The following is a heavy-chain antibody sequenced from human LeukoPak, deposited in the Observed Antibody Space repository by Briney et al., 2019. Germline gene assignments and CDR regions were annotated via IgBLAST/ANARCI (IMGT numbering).Heavy chain of an antibody. J-gene: IGHJ4*02. D-gene: IGHD6-19*01. CDR2: ISGSGDRT. Sequence: GGSLRLSCAASGFTFSSYAMNWVRQPPGRGLEWVSIISGSGDRTYYTDSVKGRFTISRDNSKNTLYLQMNSLRAEDTAVYYCAKGRQQSLWLVQGYFDYWGQGTLVTVSS. CDR1: GFTFSSYA. V-gene: IGHV3-23*01. CDR3: AKGRQQSLWLVQGYFDY.